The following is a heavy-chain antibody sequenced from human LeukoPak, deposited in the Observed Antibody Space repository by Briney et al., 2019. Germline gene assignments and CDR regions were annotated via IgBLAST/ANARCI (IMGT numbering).Heavy chain of an antibody. J-gene: IGHJ4*02. CDR2: INPSGGST. Sequence: ASVKVSCKASGGTFSSYAISWVRQAPGQGLEWMGIINPSGGSTSYAQKFQGRVTMTRDTSTSTVYMELSSLRSEDTAVYYCARVPPRWMGSGSYYDDFDYWGQGTLVTVSS. CDR3: ARVPPRWMGSGSYYDDFDY. D-gene: IGHD3-10*01. V-gene: IGHV1-46*01. CDR1: GGTFSSYA.